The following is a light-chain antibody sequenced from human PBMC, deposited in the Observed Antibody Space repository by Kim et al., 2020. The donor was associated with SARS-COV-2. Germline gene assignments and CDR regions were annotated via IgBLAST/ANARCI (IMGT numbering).Light chain of an antibody. CDR2: VGTGGIVG. CDR1: CGYSNYK. CDR3: GTDHGSGSNFVWV. J-gene: IGLJ3*02. V-gene: IGLV9-49*01. Sequence: TCTRRCGYSNYKWDWYQHGPGKGPRFVTRVGTGGIVGSKGDGIPDRFSVLGSGLNRYLTIKNIQEEDESDYHCGTDHGSGSNFVWVFGGGTQLTVL.